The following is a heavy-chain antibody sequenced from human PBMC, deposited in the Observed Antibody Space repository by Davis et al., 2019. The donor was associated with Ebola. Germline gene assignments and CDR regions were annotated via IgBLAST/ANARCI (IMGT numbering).Heavy chain of an antibody. CDR2: INPSGGST. D-gene: IGHD2-15*01. CDR3: ARDTVLGRYCSGGSCYSTYYYGMDV. CDR1: GYTFTSYY. J-gene: IGHJ6*02. Sequence: ASVKVSCKASGYTFTSYYMHWVRQAPGQGLEWMGIINPSGGSTSYAQKFQGRVTMTRDTSTSTVYMELSSLRSEDTAVYYCARDTVLGRYCSGGSCYSTYYYGMDVWGQGTTVTVSS. V-gene: IGHV1-46*01.